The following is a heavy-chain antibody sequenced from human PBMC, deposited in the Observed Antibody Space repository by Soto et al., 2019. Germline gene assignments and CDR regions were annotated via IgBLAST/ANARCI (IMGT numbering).Heavy chain of an antibody. Sequence: PGESLKISCKGSGYSFTSYWISWVRQMPGKGLEWMGRIDPSDSYTNYSPSFQGHVTISADKSISTAYLQWSSLKASDTAMYYRARHVSRNYVFHWFDPWGQGTLVTVSS. CDR1: GYSFTSYW. CDR3: ARHVSRNYVFHWFDP. J-gene: IGHJ5*02. D-gene: IGHD4-4*01. CDR2: IDPSDSYT. V-gene: IGHV5-10-1*01.